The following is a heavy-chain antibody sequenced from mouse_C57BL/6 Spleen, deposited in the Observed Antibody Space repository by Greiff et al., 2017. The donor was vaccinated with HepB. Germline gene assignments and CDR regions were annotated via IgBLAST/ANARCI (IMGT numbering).Heavy chain of an antibody. V-gene: IGHV8-8*01. D-gene: IGHD1-1*01. CDR1: GFSLSTFGMG. J-gene: IGHJ4*01. CDR3: ARTGGPYYYGSLYYYAMDY. Sequence: QVTLKESGPGILQPSQTLSLTCSFSGFSLSTFGMGVGWIRQPSGKGLEWLAHIWWDDDKYYNPALKSRLTISKDTSKNQVFLKIANVDTADTATYYCARTGGPYYYGSLYYYAMDYWGQGTSVTVSS. CDR2: IWWDDDK.